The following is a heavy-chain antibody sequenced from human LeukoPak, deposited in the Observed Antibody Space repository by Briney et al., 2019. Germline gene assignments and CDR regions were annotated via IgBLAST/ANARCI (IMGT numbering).Heavy chain of an antibody. CDR3: ARGGSYSSSFDP. V-gene: IGHV3-21*01. CDR2: ISSSSSYI. Sequence: PGGSLRLSCAASGFTFSSYAMSWVRQAPGKGLEWVSSISSSSSYIYYADSVKGRFTISRDNAKNSLYLQMNSLRAEDTAVYYCARGGSYSSSFDPWGQGTLVTVSS. D-gene: IGHD6-6*01. J-gene: IGHJ5*02. CDR1: GFTFSSYA.